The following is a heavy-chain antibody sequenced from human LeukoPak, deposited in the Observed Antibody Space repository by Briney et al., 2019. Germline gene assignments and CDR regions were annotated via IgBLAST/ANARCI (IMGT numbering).Heavy chain of an antibody. CDR3: ARGRRILTGYLIYYFDY. Sequence: ASVKVSCKASGYTFTGYYMHWVRQAPGQGLEWMGWINPNSGGTNYAQKFQGRVTMTRDTSISTAYMELSRLRSGDTAVYYCARGRRILTGYLIYYFDYWGQGTLVTVSS. J-gene: IGHJ4*02. CDR2: INPNSGGT. V-gene: IGHV1-2*02. CDR1: GYTFTGYY. D-gene: IGHD3-9*01.